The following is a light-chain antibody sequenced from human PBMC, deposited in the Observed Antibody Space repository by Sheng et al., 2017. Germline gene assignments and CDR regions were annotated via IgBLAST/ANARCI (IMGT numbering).Light chain of an antibody. CDR2: WAS. CDR3: QQYYSTPFT. CDR1: QSLLYRSNYKNY. V-gene: IGKV4-1*01. J-gene: IGKJ3*01. Sequence: DIVMTQSPESLTVSLGARATINCKSSQSLLYRSNYKNYLAWYQQKPGQPPKLLIYWASTRQSGVPDRFSGSGSGTDFSLTITSLQAEDVAVYYCQQYYSTPFTFGPGTKVDLK.